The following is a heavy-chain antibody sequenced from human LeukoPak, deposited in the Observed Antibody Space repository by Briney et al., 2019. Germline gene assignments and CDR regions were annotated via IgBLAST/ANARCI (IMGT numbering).Heavy chain of an antibody. J-gene: IGHJ5*02. CDR2: IRSNGGST. Sequence: PGGSLRLSCSASGFTFSSYAMHWVRQAPGKGLEDVSAIRSNGGSTYYADSVKDRFTISRDNSKNTLYLQMSSLRTEDTAVYYCARVSITGTIQWFDPWGQGTLVTVSS. D-gene: IGHD1-7*01. CDR1: GFTFSSYA. CDR3: ARVSITGTIQWFDP. V-gene: IGHV3-64D*06.